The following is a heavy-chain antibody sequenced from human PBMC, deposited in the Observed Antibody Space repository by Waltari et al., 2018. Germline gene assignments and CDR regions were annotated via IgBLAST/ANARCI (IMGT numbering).Heavy chain of an antibody. CDR3: ARDRYFDNSGYYYDY. D-gene: IGHD3-22*01. V-gene: IGHV1-18*01. Sequence: QVQLVQSGAEVKKPGASVKVSCKASGYTFTTSGLSWVRPAPGQGLEWMGWISAYNGNTNYARKLQDRVTLTIEAYTSTAYMELRSLRSDDTAVYYCARDRYFDNSGYYYDYWGQGALVTVSS. CDR1: GYTFTTSG. J-gene: IGHJ4*02. CDR2: ISAYNGNT.